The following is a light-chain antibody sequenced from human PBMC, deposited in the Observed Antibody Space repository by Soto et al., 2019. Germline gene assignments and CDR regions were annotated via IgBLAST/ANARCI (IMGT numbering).Light chain of an antibody. V-gene: IGLV1-51*01. J-gene: IGLJ1*01. Sequence: VLTQPPSGSASPGQKVTISCSGSSSNIWGNSVSWYQQLPGTAPKLLIYDDNKRPSGIPDRFSGSKSGTSATLGITGFQTGDEADYYCGSWDSSLSAYVYGTGTKVTVL. CDR1: SSNIWGNS. CDR2: DDN. CDR3: GSWDSSLSAYV.